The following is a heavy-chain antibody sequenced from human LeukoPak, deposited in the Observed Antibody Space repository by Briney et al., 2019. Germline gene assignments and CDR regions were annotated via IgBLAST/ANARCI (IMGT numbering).Heavy chain of an antibody. CDR3: TTGCTSCYDYYYYYGMDV. CDR1: GFTFSNAW. Sequence: GGSLRLSYAASGFTFSNAWMSWVRQAPGKGLEWVGRIKSKTDGGTTDYAAPVKGRFTISRDDSKNTLYLQMNSPKTEDTAVYYCTTGCTSCYDYYYYYGMDVWGQGTTVTVSS. V-gene: IGHV3-15*01. CDR2: IKSKTDGGTT. J-gene: IGHJ6*02. D-gene: IGHD2-2*01.